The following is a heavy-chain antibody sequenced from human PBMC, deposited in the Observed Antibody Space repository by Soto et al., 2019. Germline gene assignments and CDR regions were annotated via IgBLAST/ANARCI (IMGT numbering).Heavy chain of an antibody. J-gene: IGHJ4*02. CDR1: GGSVSSGSYY. D-gene: IGHD3-10*01. Sequence: QVQLQESGPGLVKPSETLSLTCTVSGGSVSSGSYYWSWIRQPPGKGLEWIGYIYYSGSTNSNPSLKSRVTISVDTAKNRFSLKLSSVTAADTAVYYCARSVGYGSGSYYSPYFDYWGQGTLVTVSS. V-gene: IGHV4-61*01. CDR3: ARSVGYGSGSYYSPYFDY. CDR2: IYYSGST.